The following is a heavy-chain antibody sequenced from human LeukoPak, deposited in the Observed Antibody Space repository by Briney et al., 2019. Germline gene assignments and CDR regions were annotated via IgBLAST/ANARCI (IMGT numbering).Heavy chain of an antibody. CDR3: ARDPPQEYSYGYKGDY. J-gene: IGHJ4*02. Sequence: GGSLRLSCAASGFTVSSNYMSWVRQAPGKGLEWVSVIYSGGSTYYADSVKGRFTISRDNSKNTLYLQMNSLRAEDTAVYYCARDPPQEYSYGYKGDYWGQGTLVTVSS. V-gene: IGHV3-53*01. CDR1: GFTVSSNY. CDR2: IYSGGST. D-gene: IGHD5-18*01.